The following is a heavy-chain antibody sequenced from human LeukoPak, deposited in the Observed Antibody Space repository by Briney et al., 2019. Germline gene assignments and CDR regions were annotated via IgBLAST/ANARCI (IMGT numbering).Heavy chain of an antibody. J-gene: IGHJ4*02. Sequence: SETLPLTCTVSGVSISSSNSYWGWIRQPPGKGLEWIGSIYYSGNTYYNASLKSQVSISIDTSKNQFSLRLTSVTAADTAVYYCARQTGSGLFILPGGQGTLVTVSS. CDR2: IYYSGNT. CDR1: GVSISSSNSY. V-gene: IGHV4-39*01. D-gene: IGHD3/OR15-3a*01. CDR3: ARQTGSGLFILP.